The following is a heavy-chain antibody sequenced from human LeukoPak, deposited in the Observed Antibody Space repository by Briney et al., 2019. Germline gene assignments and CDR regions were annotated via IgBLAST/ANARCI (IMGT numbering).Heavy chain of an antibody. CDR3: ARGGLGRDYMDV. CDR2: ISGSGGST. V-gene: IGHV3-23*01. D-gene: IGHD3-16*01. CDR1: GFTSSSYG. J-gene: IGHJ6*03. Sequence: GGTLRLSCAASGFTSSSYGMSWVRQAPGKGLEWVSAISGSGGSTYYADSVKGRFTISRDNAKNSLYLQMNSLRAEDTALYYCARGGLGRDYMDVWGKGTTVTVSS.